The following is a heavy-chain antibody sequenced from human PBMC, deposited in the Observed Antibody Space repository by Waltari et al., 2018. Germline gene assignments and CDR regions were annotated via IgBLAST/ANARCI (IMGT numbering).Heavy chain of an antibody. CDR3: ATWMVSHFDY. J-gene: IGHJ4*02. Sequence: EVQLLDSGGGLVQPGESLRLSCLASGFNFGSYSMSWVRQAPGKGLEWVSTMDGPTTNTHYADSVEGRFTISRDNSKNTLYLHMNSLRADDTAIYYCATWMVSHFDYWGQGTLVTASP. CDR1: GFNFGSYS. D-gene: IGHD2-8*01. CDR2: MDGPTTNT. V-gene: IGHV3-23*01.